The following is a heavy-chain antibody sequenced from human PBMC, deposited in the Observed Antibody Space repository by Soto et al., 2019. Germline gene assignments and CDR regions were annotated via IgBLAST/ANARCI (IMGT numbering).Heavy chain of an antibody. CDR1: GYTFTGYY. CDR3: ASVYSTDAFDI. Sequence: ASVKVSCKASGYTFTGYYMHWVRQAPGQGLEWMGWINPNSGGTNYAQKFQGRVTMTRDTSISTAYMELSRLSSDDTAVYCWASVYSTDAFDIWGQGTMVTVSS. D-gene: IGHD1-26*01. CDR2: INPNSGGT. J-gene: IGHJ3*02. V-gene: IGHV1-2*02.